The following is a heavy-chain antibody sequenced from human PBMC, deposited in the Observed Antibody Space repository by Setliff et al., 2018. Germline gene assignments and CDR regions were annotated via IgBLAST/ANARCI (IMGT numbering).Heavy chain of an antibody. D-gene: IGHD7-27*01. CDR3: ARGPGAATGEGFDI. V-gene: IGHV4-4*07. CDR1: GGSISGHY. J-gene: IGHJ3*02. CDR2: MYGNS. Sequence: LSLTCTVSGGSISGHYWTWIRQPAGKGLEWIGRMYGNSNYNPSLKSRVTMSIDTSKNKFSLKLSSVTAADTAVYYCARGPGAATGEGFDIWGQGTMVTVSS.